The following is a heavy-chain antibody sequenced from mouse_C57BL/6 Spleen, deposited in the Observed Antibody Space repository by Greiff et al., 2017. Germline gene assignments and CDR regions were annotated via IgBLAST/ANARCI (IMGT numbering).Heavy chain of an antibody. CDR1: GYAFSSYW. CDR3: ARTTVVESWYFDV. Sequence: VKLMESGAELVKPGASVKISCKASGYAFSSYWMNWVKQRPGKGLEWIGQIYPGDGDTNYNGKFKGKATLTADKSSSTAYMQLSSLTSEDSAVYFCARTTVVESWYFDVWGTGTTVTVSS. V-gene: IGHV1-80*01. J-gene: IGHJ1*03. D-gene: IGHD1-1*01. CDR2: IYPGDGDT.